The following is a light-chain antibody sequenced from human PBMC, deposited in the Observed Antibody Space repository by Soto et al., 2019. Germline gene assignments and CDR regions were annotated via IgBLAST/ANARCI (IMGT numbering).Light chain of an antibody. CDR2: EVS. Sequence: QSALTQPASVSGSPGPSITISCTGTSSDVGGYNYVSWHQQHPGKAPKLMIFEVSYRPSGVSDRFSGSKSGNTASLTISGLQADDEADDYCSSNTRSSLYVFGTGTKLTVL. V-gene: IGLV2-14*01. J-gene: IGLJ1*01. CDR1: SSDVGGYNY. CDR3: SSNTRSSLYV.